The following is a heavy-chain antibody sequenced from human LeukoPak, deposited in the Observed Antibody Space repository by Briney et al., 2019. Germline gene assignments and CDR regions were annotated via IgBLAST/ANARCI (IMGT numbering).Heavy chain of an antibody. J-gene: IGHJ6*02. CDR3: ARVGCAGSSTSCYPHYGMDV. V-gene: IGHV3-7*01. CDR1: GFTFSSYW. Sequence: GGSLRLSCAASGFTFSSYWMSWVRQAPGKGLEWVANIKQDGSEKYYVDSVKGRFTISRDNAKNSLYLQMNSLRAEDTAVYYCARVGCAGSSTSCYPHYGMDVWGQGTTVTVSS. CDR2: IKQDGSEK. D-gene: IGHD2-2*01.